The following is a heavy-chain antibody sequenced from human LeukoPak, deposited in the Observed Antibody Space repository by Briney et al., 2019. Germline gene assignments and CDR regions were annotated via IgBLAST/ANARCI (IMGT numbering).Heavy chain of an antibody. V-gene: IGHV1-46*01. CDR1: GYTFTSYY. Sequence: ASVKVSCKASGYTFTSYYMHWVRQAPGQGLEWTGIINPSGGSTSYAQKFQGRVTMTRDTSTSTVYMELSSLRSEDTAVYYCARDRIVGATNYYYYGMDVWGQGTTVTVSS. D-gene: IGHD1-26*01. CDR2: INPSGGST. CDR3: ARDRIVGATNYYYYGMDV. J-gene: IGHJ6*02.